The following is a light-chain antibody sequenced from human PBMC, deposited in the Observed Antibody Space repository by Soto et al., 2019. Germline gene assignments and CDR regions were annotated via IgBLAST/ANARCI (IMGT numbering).Light chain of an antibody. J-gene: IGKJ4*01. CDR2: GAS. CDR3: QQYNNWLALT. Sequence: EIVMTQSPAALSVSPGERATLSCRASQRISSNLAGFQQKPGQAPRLLIYGASTRATGIPARVSGSGSGTEFTLTISSLQSEDFAVYYCQQYNNWLALTVGGGTKVEIK. V-gene: IGKV3-15*01. CDR1: QRISSN.